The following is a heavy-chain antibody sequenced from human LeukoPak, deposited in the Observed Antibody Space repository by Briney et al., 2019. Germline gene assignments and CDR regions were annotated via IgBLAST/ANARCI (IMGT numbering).Heavy chain of an antibody. Sequence: SETLSLTCTVSGGSISSYYWSWIRQPPGKGLEWIGYIYYSGSTNYYPALKSRVTMSVDTSKNQFSLKLSSVTAADTAVYYCARGGGYYYDSSGYYLAGWGQGTLVTVSS. CDR2: IYYSGST. J-gene: IGHJ4*02. CDR1: GGSISSYY. D-gene: IGHD3-22*01. CDR3: ARGGGYYYDSSGYYLAG. V-gene: IGHV4-59*12.